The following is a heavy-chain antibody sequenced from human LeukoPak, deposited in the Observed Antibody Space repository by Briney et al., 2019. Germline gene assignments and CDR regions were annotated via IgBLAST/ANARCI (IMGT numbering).Heavy chain of an antibody. Sequence: SETLSLTCAVYGGSFSGYYWSWIRQPPGKGLEWIGEINHSGSTNCNPSLKSRVTISVDTSKDQLSLKLSSVTAADTAVYYCAKDQNVRLWFGGHDAFDIWGQGTMVTVSS. CDR1: GGSFSGYY. CDR2: INHSGST. CDR3: AKDQNVRLWFGGHDAFDI. J-gene: IGHJ3*02. V-gene: IGHV4-34*01. D-gene: IGHD3-10*01.